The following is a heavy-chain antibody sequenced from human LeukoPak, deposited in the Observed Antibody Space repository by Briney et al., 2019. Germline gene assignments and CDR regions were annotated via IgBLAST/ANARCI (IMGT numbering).Heavy chain of an antibody. CDR2: IYSGGST. J-gene: IGHJ4*02. Sequence: GGSLRLSCAASGFTFSSYNMYWVRQAPGKGLEWVSIIYSGGSTYYADSVKGRFTISRDNSKNTLYLQLNRLTAEDTAIYYCARFYGGYFDYWGQGTLVSVSS. CDR1: GFTFSSYN. CDR3: ARFYGGYFDY. V-gene: IGHV3-53*01. D-gene: IGHD4/OR15-4a*01.